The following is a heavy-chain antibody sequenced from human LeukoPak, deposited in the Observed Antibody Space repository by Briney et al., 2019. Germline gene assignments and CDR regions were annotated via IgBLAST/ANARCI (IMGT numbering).Heavy chain of an antibody. V-gene: IGHV4-4*07. J-gene: IGHJ4*02. D-gene: IGHD4-17*01. CDR1: GGSISSYY. Sequence: PSETLSLTCIVSGGSISSYYWSWIRQPAGKGLEWIGRIYTSGSTNYNPSLKSRVTMSVDTSKNQFSLKLSSVTAADTAVYYCARMTTVAVDGYYFDYWGQGTLVTVSS. CDR3: ARMTTVAVDGYYFDY. CDR2: IYTSGST.